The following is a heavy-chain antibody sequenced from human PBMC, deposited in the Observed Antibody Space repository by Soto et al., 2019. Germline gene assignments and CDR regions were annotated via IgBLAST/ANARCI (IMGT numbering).Heavy chain of an antibody. D-gene: IGHD3-22*01. CDR1: GFTFSSYG. J-gene: IGHJ4*02. V-gene: IGHV3-33*01. CDR3: ARELTYDSSGYLDY. CDR2: IWYDGSNK. Sequence: PGGSLRLSCAASGFTFSSYGMHWVRQAPGKGLEWVAVIWYDGSNKYYADSVKGRFTISRDNSKNTLYLQMNSLRAEDTAVYYCARELTYDSSGYLDYWGQGTLVTVSS.